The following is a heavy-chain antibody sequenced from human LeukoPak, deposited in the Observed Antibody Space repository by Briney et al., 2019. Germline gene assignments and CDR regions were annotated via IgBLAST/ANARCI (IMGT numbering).Heavy chain of an antibody. Sequence: GGSLRLSCAASGFTFSSYGMDWVRQAPGKGLEWVAVISYDGSNKYYADSVKGRFTISRDNSKNTLYLQMNSLRAEDTAVYYCAKGYLVATTLNWFDPWGQGTLVTVSS. J-gene: IGHJ5*02. D-gene: IGHD5-12*01. CDR3: AKGYLVATTLNWFDP. V-gene: IGHV3-30*18. CDR2: ISYDGSNK. CDR1: GFTFSSYG.